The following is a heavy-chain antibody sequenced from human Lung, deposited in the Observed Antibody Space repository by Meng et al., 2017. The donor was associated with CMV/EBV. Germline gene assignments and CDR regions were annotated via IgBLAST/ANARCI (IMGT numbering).Heavy chain of an antibody. V-gene: IGHV5-51*01. CDR1: GYSFATYW. J-gene: IGHJ4*02. CDR2: IYCGDSKT. CDR3: ARHYDSSWFGY. D-gene: IGHD6-13*01. Sequence: XVSCKSSGYSFATYWIGWVRQMPGKDLEWMGMIYCGDSKTIYSPFFQGQVTISADKSISTAYLQWSSLQASDTAMYYCARHYDSSWFGYWGQGTLVTVSS.